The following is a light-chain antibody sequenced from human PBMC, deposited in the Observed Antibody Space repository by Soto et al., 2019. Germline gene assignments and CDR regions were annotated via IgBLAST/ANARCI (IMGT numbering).Light chain of an antibody. V-gene: IGKV1-39*01. CDR1: QSISSY. J-gene: IGKJ3*01. CDR3: QQSYSTPPFT. CDR2: AAS. Sequence: DIQMTQSPSSLSSSVGDRVTITCRASQSISSYLNWYQQKPGKAPKLLIYAASSLQSGVPSRFSGSGSGTDFTLTISSLQPEDFATDYCQQSYSTPPFTLGPGTKVDIK.